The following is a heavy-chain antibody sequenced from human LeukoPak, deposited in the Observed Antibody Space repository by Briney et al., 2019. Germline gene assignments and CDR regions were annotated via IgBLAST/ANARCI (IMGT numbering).Heavy chain of an antibody. D-gene: IGHD6-13*01. CDR3: ARDSSSWNRYNWFDP. CDR2: IYYSGST. Sequence: SETLSLTCTVSGGSISSSSYSWGWIRQPPGKGLEWIGSIYYSGSTYYNPSLKSRVTISVDTSKNQFSLKLSSVTAADTAVYYCARDSSSWNRYNWFDPWGQGTLVTVSS. J-gene: IGHJ5*02. CDR1: GGSISSSSYS. V-gene: IGHV4-39*02.